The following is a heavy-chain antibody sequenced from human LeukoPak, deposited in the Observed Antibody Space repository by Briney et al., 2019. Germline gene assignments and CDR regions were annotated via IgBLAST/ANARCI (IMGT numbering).Heavy chain of an antibody. CDR3: ARAKEERVFLNGFDI. V-gene: IGHV4-59*08. CDR1: GGSISSYY. Sequence: SETLSLTCTVSGGSISSYYWSWIRRPPGKALEWIGYIYYSGSTNYNPSLKSRVTISVDTSKNQFSLKLSSVTAADTAVYYCARAKEERVFLNGFDIWGQGTMVTVSS. J-gene: IGHJ3*02. D-gene: IGHD3-3*01. CDR2: IYYSGST.